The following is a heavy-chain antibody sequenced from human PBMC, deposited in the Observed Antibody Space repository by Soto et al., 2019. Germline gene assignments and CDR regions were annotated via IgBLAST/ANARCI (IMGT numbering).Heavy chain of an antibody. CDR2: ISYDGSNK. D-gene: IGHD3-10*01. Sequence: QVQLVESGGDVVQPGRSLRLSCAASGFTFSSYGMHWVRQAPGKGLEWVAVISYDGSNKYYADSVKGRFTISRDNSKNTLYLQMNSLRAEDTAVYYCAKIKFGELSWYYFDYWGQGTLVTVSS. CDR3: AKIKFGELSWYYFDY. CDR1: GFTFSSYG. V-gene: IGHV3-30*18. J-gene: IGHJ4*02.